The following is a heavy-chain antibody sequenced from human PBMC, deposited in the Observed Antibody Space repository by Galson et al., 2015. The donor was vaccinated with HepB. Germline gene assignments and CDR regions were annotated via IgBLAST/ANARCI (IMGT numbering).Heavy chain of an antibody. Sequence: CTVSGGSTSSSLYFWGWFRQPPGKGLEWIGSIYYNGKTYYNSSLKSRVTISIDTSKNQFSLKLISVTAADTAVYHCARDNPLAKYGNYVVQWGQGTLVTVSS. J-gene: IGHJ4*02. V-gene: IGHV4-39*07. CDR2: IYYNGKT. CDR3: ARDNPLAKYGNYVVQ. CDR1: GGSTSSSLYF. D-gene: IGHD4-11*01.